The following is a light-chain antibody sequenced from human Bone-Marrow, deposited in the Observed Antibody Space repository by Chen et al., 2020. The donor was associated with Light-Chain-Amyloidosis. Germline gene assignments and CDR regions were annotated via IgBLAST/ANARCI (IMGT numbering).Light chain of an antibody. J-gene: IGLJ3*02. Sequence: QSVLTQPPSASGTPGQRVTISCSGSSSNIGSNAISWYQHLPGTAPQLLISSDIQRPSGVPDRFSGSKSGTSASLAISGLQSEDEANYYCATWDDSLNSPVFGGGTKLTVL. V-gene: IGLV1-44*01. CDR2: SDI. CDR1: SSNIGSNA. CDR3: ATWDDSLNSPV.